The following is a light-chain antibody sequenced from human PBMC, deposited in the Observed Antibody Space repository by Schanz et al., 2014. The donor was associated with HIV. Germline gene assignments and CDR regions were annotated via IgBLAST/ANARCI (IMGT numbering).Light chain of an antibody. CDR2: GAS. V-gene: IGKV3-20*01. J-gene: IGKJ1*01. CDR1: QSVSSSY. CDR3: QQYGSSPRT. Sequence: EIVLTQSPGTLSLSPGERATLSCRASQSVSSSYLAWYQQKPGQAPRLLIYGASTRATGIPARFSGSGSGTEFTLTISRLEPEDFAVYYCQQYGSSPRTFGQGAKVEI.